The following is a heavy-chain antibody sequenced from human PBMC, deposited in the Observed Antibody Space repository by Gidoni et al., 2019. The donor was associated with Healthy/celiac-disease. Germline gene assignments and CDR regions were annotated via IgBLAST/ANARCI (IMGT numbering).Heavy chain of an antibody. D-gene: IGHD6-19*01. Sequence: EVQLVESGGGLVLPGGSLRLPCAAPESSFSSYAMGWVPQAPGKGLEWVSAISGSGGSTYYADSVKGRFTISRDNSKNTLYLQMNSLRAEDTAVYYCAKDRPYSSGWYDYWGQGTLVTVSS. J-gene: IGHJ4*02. CDR2: ISGSGGST. CDR1: ESSFSSYA. V-gene: IGHV3-23*04. CDR3: AKDRPYSSGWYDY.